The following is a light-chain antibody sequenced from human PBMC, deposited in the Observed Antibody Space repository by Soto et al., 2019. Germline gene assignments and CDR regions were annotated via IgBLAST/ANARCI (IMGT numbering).Light chain of an antibody. Sequence: QSVLTQPASVSGSPGQSITISCTGTSSDVGSYNLVSWYQQHPGKAPKIMIYEGSKWPSGVSNRFSGSKSGNTASLTISGLQAEDEADYYCCSYAGNKDVVFGGGTKVTVL. V-gene: IGLV2-23*01. J-gene: IGLJ2*01. CDR1: SSDVGSYNL. CDR2: EGS. CDR3: CSYAGNKDVV.